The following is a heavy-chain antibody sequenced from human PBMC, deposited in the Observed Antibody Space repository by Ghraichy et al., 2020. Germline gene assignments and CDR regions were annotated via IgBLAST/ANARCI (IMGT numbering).Heavy chain of an antibody. Sequence: GGSLRLSCEASGFTFSNFAMYWVRQAPGKRLECVSGVSGDGSTTFYANSVKGRFTISRDNSKNTLFLQIGSLRSEDMAIYYCARVKLEPGGFEAHFDLRGQGTLVTVSS. V-gene: IGHV3-64*01. D-gene: IGHD1-1*01. CDR1: GFTFSNFA. J-gene: IGHJ4*02. CDR3: ARVKLEPGGFEAHFDL. CDR2: VSGDGSTT.